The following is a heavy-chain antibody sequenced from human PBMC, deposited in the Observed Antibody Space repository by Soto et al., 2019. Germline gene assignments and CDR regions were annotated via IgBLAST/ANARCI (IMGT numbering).Heavy chain of an antibody. CDR2: ISAYNGNT. V-gene: IGHV1-18*01. Sequence: ASVKVSCKASGYTFTSYGISWVRQAPGQGLEWMGWISAYNGNTNYAQKLQGRVTMTTDTSTSTAYMELRSLRSDDTAVYYCAVGYSSGWCLYYGMDVWGQGTSVTVSS. J-gene: IGHJ6*02. D-gene: IGHD6-19*01. CDR3: AVGYSSGWCLYYGMDV. CDR1: GYTFTSYG.